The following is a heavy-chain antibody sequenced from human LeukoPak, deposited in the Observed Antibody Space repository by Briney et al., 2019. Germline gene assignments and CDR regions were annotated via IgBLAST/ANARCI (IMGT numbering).Heavy chain of an antibody. CDR2: IYHSGYA. CDR1: GGSVSSNY. V-gene: IGHV4-59*08. Sequence: SETLSLTCSVSGGSVSSNYWAWLRQPPGKGPEWIGYIYHSGYAKYNPSFKSRVTMSVDTSKSQFSLQLTSVTAADTAVYYCARHNIASDGARLFDFWGRGTLVAVST. J-gene: IGHJ4*02. D-gene: IGHD4-17*01. CDR3: ARHNIASDGARLFDF.